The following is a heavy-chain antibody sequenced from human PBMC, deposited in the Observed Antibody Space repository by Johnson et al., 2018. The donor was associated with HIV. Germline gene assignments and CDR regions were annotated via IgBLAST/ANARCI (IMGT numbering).Heavy chain of an antibody. CDR1: GFTFSSYP. CDR3: ARGGGCGGDCYSGYDAFDI. J-gene: IGHJ3*02. Sequence: QVQLVESGGGVVQPGRSLRLSCAVSGFTFSSYPMHWVRQAPGKGLEWVAVISSDESKKYYVDSVKGRFTISRDNSKNTLYLQMNSLRAEETAVYYCARGGGCGGDCYSGYDAFDIWGQGTMVTVSS. D-gene: IGHD2-21*01. V-gene: IGHV3-30*04. CDR2: ISSDESKK.